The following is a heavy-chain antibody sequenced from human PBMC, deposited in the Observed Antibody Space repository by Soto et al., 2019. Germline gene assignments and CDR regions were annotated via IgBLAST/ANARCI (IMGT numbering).Heavy chain of an antibody. V-gene: IGHV3-20*04. CDR3: ARENRRQRAFDE. Sequence: GGSLRLSCAASGFTFDDYGVTWVRQAPGKGLQWVSAINWNGGSTGYADSVRGRFTISRDNSKNTLYLQMNSLRAEDTAVYYCARENRRQRAFDERGQGTLVTVSS. J-gene: IGHJ4*02. CDR2: INWNGGST. CDR1: GFTFDDYG.